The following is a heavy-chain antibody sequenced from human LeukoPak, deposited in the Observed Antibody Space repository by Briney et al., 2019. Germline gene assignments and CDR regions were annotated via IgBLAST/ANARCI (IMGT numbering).Heavy chain of an antibody. Sequence: GGCLRLSCAASGFTFSSYAMSWVRQAPGKGLEWVSLISGSGSSTYYADSVKGRFTISRDNSKHTLYLQMNSLTAEDTAVYYCAKASCSGGSCYRDPSPSYHGMDVWGQGTTVTVSS. CDR3: AKASCSGGSCYRDPSPSYHGMDV. CDR1: GFTFSSYA. J-gene: IGHJ6*02. CDR2: ISGSGSST. V-gene: IGHV3-23*01. D-gene: IGHD2-15*01.